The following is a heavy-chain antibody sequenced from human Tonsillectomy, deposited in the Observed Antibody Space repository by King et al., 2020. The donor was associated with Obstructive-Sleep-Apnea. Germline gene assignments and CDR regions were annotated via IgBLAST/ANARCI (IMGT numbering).Heavy chain of an antibody. Sequence: VQLVQSGAEVKKPGASVKVSCKASGYSFAIYEINWVRQATGQGLEWMGWMNPNSGNTGYAQKFQGRVTMTRDTSISTAYMELSSLRSEDTAVYYCARDTNGADYWGQGTLVTVSS. CDR1: GYSFAIYE. V-gene: IGHV1-8*01. J-gene: IGHJ4*02. D-gene: IGHD1-26*01. CDR3: ARDTNGADY. CDR2: MNPNSGNT.